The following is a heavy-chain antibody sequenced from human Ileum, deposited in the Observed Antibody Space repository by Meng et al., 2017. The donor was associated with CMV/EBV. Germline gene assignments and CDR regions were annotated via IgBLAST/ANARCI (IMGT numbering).Heavy chain of an antibody. CDR2: IRSDESKT. Sequence: GESLKISCTASGFTSRSYDMHWVRQAPGRGLEWVACIRSDESKTYYADSVRGRVTISRDNSQNTLHLQMNFLRTEDTAVYFCAKIMVGAASSAYNRAMDVWGPGTTVTVSS. D-gene: IGHD2-15*01. CDR1: GFTSRSYD. CDR3: AKIMVGAASSAYNRAMDV. V-gene: IGHV3-30*02. J-gene: IGHJ6*02.